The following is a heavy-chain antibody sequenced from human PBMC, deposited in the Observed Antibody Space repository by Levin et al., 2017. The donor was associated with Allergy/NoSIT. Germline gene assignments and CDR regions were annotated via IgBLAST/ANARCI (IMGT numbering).Heavy chain of an antibody. CDR3: ARDELDTTLYYYYGMDV. Sequence: GESLKISCAASGFTFSSYSMNWVRQAPGKGLEWVSYISSRSSTIYYADSVKGRFTISRDNAKNSLYLQMNSLRAEDTAVYYCARDELDTTLYYYYGMDVWGQGTTVTVSS. D-gene: IGHD5-18*01. CDR2: ISSRSSTI. CDR1: GFTFSSYS. J-gene: IGHJ6*02. V-gene: IGHV3-48*01.